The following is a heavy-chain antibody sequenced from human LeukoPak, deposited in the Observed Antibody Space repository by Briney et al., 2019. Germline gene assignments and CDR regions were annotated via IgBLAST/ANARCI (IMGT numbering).Heavy chain of an antibody. CDR2: IYHSGST. Sequence: PSETLSLTCTVSGYSISSGYYWGWIRQPPGKGLEWIGSIYHSGSTYYNPSLKSRVTISVDTSKNQFSLKLSSVTAADTAVYYCARIMYYDILTGYSTEPRYWYFDLWGRGTLVTVSS. J-gene: IGHJ2*01. CDR1: GYSISSGYY. V-gene: IGHV4-38-2*02. D-gene: IGHD3-9*01. CDR3: ARIMYYDILTGYSTEPRYWYFDL.